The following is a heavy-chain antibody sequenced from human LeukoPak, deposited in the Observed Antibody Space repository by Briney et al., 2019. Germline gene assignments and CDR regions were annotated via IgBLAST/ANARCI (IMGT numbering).Heavy chain of an antibody. CDR1: GGSFSGYY. D-gene: IGHD2-2*01. V-gene: IGHV4-34*01. J-gene: IGHJ5*02. Sequence: SETLSLTCAVYGGSFSGYYWSWIRQPPGKGLEWIGEINHSGSTNYNPSLKSRVTISVDTSKNQFPLKLSSVTAADTAVYHCAREYCSSTSCYDDNWFDPWGQGTLVTVSS. CDR2: INHSGST. CDR3: AREYCSSTSCYDDNWFDP.